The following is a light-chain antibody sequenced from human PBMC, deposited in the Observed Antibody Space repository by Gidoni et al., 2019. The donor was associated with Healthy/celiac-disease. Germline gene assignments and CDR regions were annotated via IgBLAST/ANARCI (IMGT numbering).Light chain of an antibody. CDR1: QGISSY. CDR3: QQYYSYPRT. Sequence: AIRMTQSPSSFSASTGDRVTITCRASQGISSYLAWYQQKPGKAPKLLIYAASTLQRGVPSRFSGSGSGTDFTLTISCLQSEDCATYYCQQYYSYPRTFGQGTKVEIK. CDR2: AAS. J-gene: IGKJ1*01. V-gene: IGKV1-8*01.